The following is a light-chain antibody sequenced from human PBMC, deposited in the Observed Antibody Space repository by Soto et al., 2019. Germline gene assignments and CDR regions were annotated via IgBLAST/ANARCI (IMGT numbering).Light chain of an antibody. J-gene: IGKJ1*01. CDR3: QQSYSSPWT. CDR1: QNIRNY. V-gene: IGKV1-39*01. CDR2: AAS. Sequence: DIQMTQSPSSLSASVRDSVTITCRASQNIRNYLNWYQQKPGRAPKILIYAASSLQSGVPSRFSGGGSGTAFTLTIPSLQPEDFATYYCQQSYSSPWTFGQGTKVEIK.